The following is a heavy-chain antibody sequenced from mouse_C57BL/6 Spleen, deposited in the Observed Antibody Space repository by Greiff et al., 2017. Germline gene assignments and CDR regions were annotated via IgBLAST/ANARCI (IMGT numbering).Heavy chain of an antibody. CDR3: ARGNYVGNYFDY. D-gene: IGHD2-1*01. V-gene: IGHV7-1*01. Sequence: EVKVVESGGGLVQSGRSLRLSCATSGFTFSDFYMEWVRQAPGKGLEWIAASRNKANDYTTEYSASVKGRFIVSRDTSQSILYLQMNALRAEDTAIYYCARGNYVGNYFDYWGQGTTLTVSS. J-gene: IGHJ2*01. CDR1: GFTFSDFY. CDR2: SRNKANDYTT.